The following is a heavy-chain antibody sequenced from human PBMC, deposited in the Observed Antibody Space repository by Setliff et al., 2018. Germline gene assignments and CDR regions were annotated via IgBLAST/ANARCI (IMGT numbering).Heavy chain of an antibody. D-gene: IGHD2-2*01. Sequence: LRLSCAASGFTFSTYTMNWIRQAPGKGLEWVSSISRDSLHIYYADSLKGRFIISRDNAENSLYLQMDSLRAEDTAVYFCARSENCFSTHCSPYDYWGQGALVTVSS. CDR2: ISRDSLHI. CDR1: GFTFSTYT. CDR3: ARSENCFSTHCSPYDY. V-gene: IGHV3-21*06. J-gene: IGHJ4*02.